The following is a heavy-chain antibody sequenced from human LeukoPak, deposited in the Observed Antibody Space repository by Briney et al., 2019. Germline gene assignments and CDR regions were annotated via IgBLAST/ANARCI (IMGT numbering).Heavy chain of an antibody. J-gene: IGHJ4*02. CDR2: IYTSGST. V-gene: IGHV4-4*07. Sequence: SETLSLTCTVSGGSTSSYYWSWIRQPTGKGLEWIGRIYTSGSTNNNPSLKSRVTMSVDTSKNQFSLKLSSVTAADTAVYYCARAHPYYDSSGYPLTKYYFDYWGQGTLVTVSS. CDR3: ARAHPYYDSSGYPLTKYYFDY. D-gene: IGHD3-22*01. CDR1: GGSTSSYY.